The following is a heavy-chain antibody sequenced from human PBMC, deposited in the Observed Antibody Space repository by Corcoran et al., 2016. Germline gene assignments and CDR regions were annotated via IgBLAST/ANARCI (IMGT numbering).Heavy chain of an antibody. Sequence: QVQLVQSGAEVKKPGASVKVSCKASGYTFTSYDINWVRQATGQGLEWMGWMNPNSGNTGYAQKFQGRVTMTRNTSISTAYMELSSLRSEDTAVYYWARGKDTVVVPAAIEGGYYYYGMDVWGQGTTVTVSS. CDR2: MNPNSGNT. V-gene: IGHV1-8*01. CDR1: GYTFTSYD. D-gene: IGHD2-2*01. J-gene: IGHJ6*02. CDR3: ARGKDTVVVPAAIEGGYYYYGMDV.